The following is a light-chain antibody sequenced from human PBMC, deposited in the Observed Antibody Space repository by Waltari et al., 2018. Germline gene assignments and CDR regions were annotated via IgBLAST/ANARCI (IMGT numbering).Light chain of an antibody. CDR1: QTIRTTY. Sequence: EIVSTQSPGTLSLSTGEGATLSCRTSQTIRTTYLAWYPQKPGQAPTLLIYGTFTRATGIPDRFTGSGSGTHFSRTISSLEPEDCATYYCQQYDISPLTFGGGTKVEIK. CDR3: QQYDISPLT. J-gene: IGKJ4*01. V-gene: IGKV3-20*01. CDR2: GTF.